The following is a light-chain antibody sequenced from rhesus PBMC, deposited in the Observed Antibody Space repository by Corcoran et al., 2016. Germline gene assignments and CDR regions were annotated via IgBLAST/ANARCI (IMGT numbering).Light chain of an antibody. CDR3: QHTYGTPRT. CDR1: ENVYSY. J-gene: IGKJ4*01. CDR2: AIS. Sequence: DIQLTQSPYSLSASLGDRVTIICRASENVYSYLHWYQQEQGKAQKLLIYAISTLQSGVPARFSCSGSGTEYTFTISSLHPEDVATYYCQHTYGTPRTFGGGTKVEIK. V-gene: IGKV1-74*01.